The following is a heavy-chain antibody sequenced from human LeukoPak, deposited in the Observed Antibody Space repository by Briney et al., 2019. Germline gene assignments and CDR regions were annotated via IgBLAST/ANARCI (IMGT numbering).Heavy chain of an antibody. J-gene: IGHJ4*02. Sequence: GGSLTLSCVASGFTFSSYWMSWVRQAPGKGQERVANINEDGRAKYYVDSVMVRFTISRDNPNNSLYLQMNSLRSEYTAVYYCARPYYGSADYWGQGTLVTVSS. CDR2: INEDGRAK. CDR1: GFTFSSYW. V-gene: IGHV3-7*03. D-gene: IGHD3-10*01. CDR3: ARPYYGSADY.